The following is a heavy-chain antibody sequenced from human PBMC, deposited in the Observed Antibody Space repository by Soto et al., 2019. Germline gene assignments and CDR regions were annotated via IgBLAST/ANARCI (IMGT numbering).Heavy chain of an antibody. CDR1: GFTFRNYG. Sequence: PGGSLRLSCAASGFTFRNYGMNWVRQAPGKGLEWVSYIGIGSSTKYYADSVKGRFTISRDNAKNSLYLQMNSLRAEDTAVYYCARDQLDYNDISCRPLNAFDVWGHGTMVTVSS. CDR2: IGIGSSTK. D-gene: IGHD3-22*01. V-gene: IGHV3-48*01. J-gene: IGHJ3*01. CDR3: ARDQLDYNDISCRPLNAFDV.